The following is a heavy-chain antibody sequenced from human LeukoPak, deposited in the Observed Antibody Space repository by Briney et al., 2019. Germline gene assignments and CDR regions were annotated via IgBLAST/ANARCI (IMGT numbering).Heavy chain of an antibody. J-gene: IGHJ5*02. D-gene: IGHD3-10*01. V-gene: IGHV3-7*01. CDR3: ARDGLPYYYGSGSYYIGDWFDP. Sequence: GGSLRLSCAASGFTFSSYWMSWVRQAPGKGLEWVANIKQDGSEKYYVDSVKGRFTISRDNAKNSLYLQMNSLRAEDTAVYSCARDGLPYYYGSGSYYIGDWFDPWGQGTLVTVSS. CDR1: GFTFSSYW. CDR2: IKQDGSEK.